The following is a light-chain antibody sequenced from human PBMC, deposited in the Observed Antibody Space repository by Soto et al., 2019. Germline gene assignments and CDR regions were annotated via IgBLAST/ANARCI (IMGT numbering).Light chain of an antibody. Sequence: DIVLTQSPGTLSLSPGQRATLSCRASQSVSSNYLAWYQQRPGQAPRLLIYGASTRATGIPDRFSGSGSGTDFTITISRLEPEDVAVYYCQQYGSLSWTFGQGTKVEIK. CDR3: QQYGSLSWT. CDR2: GAS. CDR1: QSVSSNY. V-gene: IGKV3-20*01. J-gene: IGKJ1*01.